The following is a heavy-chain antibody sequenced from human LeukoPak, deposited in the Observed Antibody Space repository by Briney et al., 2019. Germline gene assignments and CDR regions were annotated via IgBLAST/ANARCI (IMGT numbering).Heavy chain of an antibody. D-gene: IGHD4-23*01. J-gene: IGHJ4*02. Sequence: ASVKVSCKASGGTFSSYAISWVRQAPGQGLEWMGGIIPIFGTANYAQKFQGRVTITADESTSTAYMELSSLRSEDTAVYYCARPSTVVTGSFDYWGQGTLVTVSS. CDR3: ARPSTVVTGSFDY. CDR2: IIPIFGTA. CDR1: GGTFSSYA. V-gene: IGHV1-69*13.